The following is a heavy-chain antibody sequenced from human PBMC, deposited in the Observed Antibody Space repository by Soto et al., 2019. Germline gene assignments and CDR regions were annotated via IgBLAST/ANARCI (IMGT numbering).Heavy chain of an antibody. V-gene: IGHV3-15*07. CDR2: IKSKIYGETT. CDR1: GFTFENAW. CDR3: TSGLIVVVAASRLAGY. D-gene: IGHD2-21*01. Sequence: EVQLVESGGGLAKPGGSLRLSCAASGFTFENAWMKWVRQAPGKGLEWVGRIKSKIYGETTDYAAPVKGRFLISRDDPKITLYRQMRRLKAEDKALYYCTSGLIVVVAASRLAGYWVQGTLVTVSS. J-gene: IGHJ4*02.